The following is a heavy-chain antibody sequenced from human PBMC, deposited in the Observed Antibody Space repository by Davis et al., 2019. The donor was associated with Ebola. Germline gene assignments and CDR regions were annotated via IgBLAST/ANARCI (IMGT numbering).Heavy chain of an antibody. CDR2: INHSGST. V-gene: IGHV4-39*07. CDR1: GGSISSGGYY. D-gene: IGHD3-10*01. J-gene: IGHJ6*02. CDR3: ARLGFGYGMDV. Sequence: SETLSLTCTVSGGSISSGGYYWSWIRQPPGKGLEWIGEINHSGSTNYNPSLKSRVTISVDTSKNQFSLKLSSVTAADTAVYYCARLGFGYGMDVWGQGTTVTVSS.